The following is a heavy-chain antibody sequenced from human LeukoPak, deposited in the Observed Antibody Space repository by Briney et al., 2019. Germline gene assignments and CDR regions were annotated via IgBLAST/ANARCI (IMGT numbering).Heavy chain of an antibody. D-gene: IGHD3-16*01. CDR3: ARLIPDTPDF. CDR2: IYYSGST. CDR1: GGSISSSSYY. Sequence: SETLSLTCTVSGGSISSSSYYWGWIRQPPGKGLEWIGSIYYSGSTYYNPSLKSRVTISVDTSKNQFSLKLTSVTAADTAVYYCARLIPDTPDFWGQGTLVTVSS. V-gene: IGHV4-39*01. J-gene: IGHJ4*02.